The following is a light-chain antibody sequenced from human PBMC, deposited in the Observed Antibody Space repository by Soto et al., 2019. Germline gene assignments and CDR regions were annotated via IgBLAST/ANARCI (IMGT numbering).Light chain of an antibody. Sequence: QSVLTQPPSVSGAPGQRVTISCTGSSSNIGAGYDVHWYQQLPGAAPKLLIYGNSNRPSGVPDRFSGSRSGTSASLAITGLQPEDEADYYYQPYDTPVYVFGGGTKLTVL. CDR3: QPYDTPVYV. CDR2: GNS. CDR1: SSNIGAGYD. V-gene: IGLV1-40*01. J-gene: IGLJ1*01.